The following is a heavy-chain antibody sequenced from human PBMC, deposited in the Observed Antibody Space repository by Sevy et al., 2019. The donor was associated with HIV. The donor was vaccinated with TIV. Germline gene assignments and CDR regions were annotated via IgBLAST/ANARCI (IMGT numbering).Heavy chain of an antibody. V-gene: IGHV3-23*01. J-gene: IGHJ4*02. D-gene: IGHD2-2*01. CDR1: GFPFSKYA. CDR3: AILGVDCVSTNCYGMRSLSFDF. CDR2: ISGSGDST. Sequence: GGSLRLSCAASGFPFSKYAMTWVRQAPGNGLEYVSTISGSGDSTYYGDSVQGRFTISRDNAKNTLYLQMNRLRPEDTAVYFCAILGVDCVSTNCYGMRSLSFDFWGQGTLVTVSS.